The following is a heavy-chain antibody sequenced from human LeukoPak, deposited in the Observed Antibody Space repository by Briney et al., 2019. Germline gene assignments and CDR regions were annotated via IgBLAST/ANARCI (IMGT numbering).Heavy chain of an antibody. J-gene: IGHJ6*02. CDR1: GLPSSTNP. V-gene: IGHV3-30-3*01. CDR2: ISYDGSNK. Sequence: PGGPLDPSFPAPGLPSSTNPMHWSPRPPAKGWRWVAVISYDGSNKYYADSVKGRFTISRDSAKNTLYLQMNSLRAEDTAVYYCARPIYDIRNAMDVWGQGTTVTVSS. D-gene: IGHD3-22*01. CDR3: ARPIYDIRNAMDV.